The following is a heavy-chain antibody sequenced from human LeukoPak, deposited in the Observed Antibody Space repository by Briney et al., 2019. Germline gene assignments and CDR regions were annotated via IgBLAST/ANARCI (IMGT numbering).Heavy chain of an antibody. D-gene: IGHD3-3*01. CDR1: GYTFTSYD. Sequence: GASVKVSCKASGYTFTSYDINWVRQATGQGLEWMGWMNPNSGNTGYAQKFQGRVTITRNTSISTAYMELSSLRSEDTAVYYCARGNKRITIFGVVMVFYFDYWGRGTLVTVSS. V-gene: IGHV1-8*03. CDR2: MNPNSGNT. J-gene: IGHJ4*02. CDR3: ARGNKRITIFGVVMVFYFDY.